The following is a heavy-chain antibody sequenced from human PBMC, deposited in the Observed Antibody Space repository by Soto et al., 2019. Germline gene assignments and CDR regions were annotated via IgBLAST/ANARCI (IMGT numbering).Heavy chain of an antibody. CDR2: IIPIFGTA. D-gene: IGHD6-13*01. CDR1: GGTFSSSA. V-gene: IGHV1-69*13. J-gene: IGHJ4*02. Sequence: SVKVSSKASGGTFSSSAISWVRQAPGQGLEWMGGIIPIFGTANYAQKFQGRVTITADESTSTAYMELSSLRSEDTAVYYCARQLGGYFDYWGQGTLVTVSS. CDR3: ARQLGGYFDY.